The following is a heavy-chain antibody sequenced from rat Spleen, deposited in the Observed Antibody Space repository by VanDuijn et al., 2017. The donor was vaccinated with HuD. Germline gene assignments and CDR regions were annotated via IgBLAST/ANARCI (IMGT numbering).Heavy chain of an antibody. J-gene: IGHJ3*01. D-gene: IGHD4-3*01. Sequence: EVQLVESGGGLVRPGGSLKLSCSVSGFTFSNFDMAWVRQAPTKGLEWVSSISPSGVTYYRDSVKGLFTVSRENAKSTLYFLMDSLRSEDTATYYCVRQDTSGYSHWFAYWDQGSLVTVSS. CDR3: VRQDTSGYSHWFAY. V-gene: IGHV5-25*01. CDR1: GFTFSNFD. CDR2: ISPSGVT.